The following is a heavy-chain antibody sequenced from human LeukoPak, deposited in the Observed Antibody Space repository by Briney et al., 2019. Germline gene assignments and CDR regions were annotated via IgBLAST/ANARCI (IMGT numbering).Heavy chain of an antibody. CDR3: ARGGYTVTTSRFDY. J-gene: IGHJ4*02. CDR1: GGSFSGYY. D-gene: IGHD4-4*01. Sequence: SSETLSLTCAVYGGSFSGYYWSWIRQPPGKGLEWIGEINHSGSTNYNPSLKSRVTISVDTPKNQFSLKLSSVTAADTAVYYCARGGYTVTTSRFDYWGQGTLVTVSS. V-gene: IGHV4-34*01. CDR2: INHSGST.